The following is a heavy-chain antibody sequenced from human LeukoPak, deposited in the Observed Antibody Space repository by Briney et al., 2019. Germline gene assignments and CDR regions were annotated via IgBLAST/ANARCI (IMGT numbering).Heavy chain of an antibody. CDR1: GYTFTGYY. CDR2: INPNSGGT. V-gene: IGHV1-2*02. Sequence: ASVKVSCKASGYTFTGYYMHWVRQAPGRGLEWMGWINPNSGGTNYAQTFQGRVTMTRDMSTTTDSMELSSLRSEDTAVYYCARDNSVGDVAWWFDPWGQGTLVTVSS. J-gene: IGHJ5*02. CDR3: ARDNSVGDVAWWFDP. D-gene: IGHD1-26*01.